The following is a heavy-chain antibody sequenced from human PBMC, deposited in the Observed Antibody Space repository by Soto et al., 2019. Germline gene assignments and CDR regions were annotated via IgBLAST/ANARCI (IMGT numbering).Heavy chain of an antibody. J-gene: IGHJ4*02. V-gene: IGHV3-30*03. D-gene: IGHD3-10*01. CDR2: ASYDGSET. CDR1: GFDFRSYG. CDR3: VRDSGWPILNFDS. Sequence: LRLSCAASGFDFRSYGIHWVRQAPGRGLEWVAAASYDGSETYYADSAKGRFTVSKEISKNTVFLQMNALRHEDTALYFCVRDSGWPILNFDSWGQGTLVTVSS.